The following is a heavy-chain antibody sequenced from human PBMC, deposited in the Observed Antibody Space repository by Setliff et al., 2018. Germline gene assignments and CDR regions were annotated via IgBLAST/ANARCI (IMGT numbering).Heavy chain of an antibody. V-gene: IGHV3-7*01. Sequence: PGGSLRLSCGASGFSISDYWMNWVRQAPGKGLEWVANIKRDGSETYYMDSVWGRFVISRDNAKNSLYLQMRSLRVEDTALYYCASATLQRKFQSPRGLDVWGQGTTVTVSS. J-gene: IGHJ6*02. D-gene: IGHD2-15*01. CDR2: IKRDGSET. CDR3: ASATLQRKFQSPRGLDV. CDR1: GFSISDYW.